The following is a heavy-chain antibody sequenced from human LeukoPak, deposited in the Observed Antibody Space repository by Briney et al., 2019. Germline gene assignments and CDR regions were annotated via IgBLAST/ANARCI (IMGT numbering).Heavy chain of an antibody. CDR3: ARDLPIAAAGNWFDP. CDR1: GGSISSYY. CDR2: IYTSGST. Sequence: SETLSLTCTVSGGSISSYYWSWIRQPAGKGLEWIGRIYTSGSTNYNPSLKSRVTMSVDTSKNQFSLKLSSVTAADTAVYYCARDLPIAAAGNWFDPWGQGTLVTVSS. V-gene: IGHV4-4*07. D-gene: IGHD6-13*01. J-gene: IGHJ5*02.